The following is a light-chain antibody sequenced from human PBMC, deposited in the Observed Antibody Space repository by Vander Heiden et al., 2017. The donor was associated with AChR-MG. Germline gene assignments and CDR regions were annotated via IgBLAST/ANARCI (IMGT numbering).Light chain of an antibody. CDR2: GAS. V-gene: IGKV3-20*01. CDR1: QTVSNSH. Sequence: ETVLTQSPGTLSLSPGEGATLSCRASQTVSNSHLAWYQQKPGQAPRLLMYGASKRDTGIPDRFSGSGSGTDFTLTISRLEPEDFAVYYCQQYGGSPTWTFGQGTKVEIK. J-gene: IGKJ1*01. CDR3: QQYGGSPTWT.